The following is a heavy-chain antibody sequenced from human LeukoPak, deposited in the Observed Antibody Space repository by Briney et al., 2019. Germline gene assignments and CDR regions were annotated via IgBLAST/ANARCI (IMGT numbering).Heavy chain of an antibody. D-gene: IGHD3-10*01. V-gene: IGHV4-59*01. Sequence: SETLSLTCTVSGGSISSYYWSWIRQPPGKGLEWIGYIYYSGSTNYNPSLKSRVTISVDTSKNQFSLKLSSVTAADTAVYYCARHGLWFGELLRADYFGYWGQGTLVTVSS. J-gene: IGHJ4*02. CDR3: ARHGLWFGELLRADYFGY. CDR2: IYYSGST. CDR1: GGSISSYY.